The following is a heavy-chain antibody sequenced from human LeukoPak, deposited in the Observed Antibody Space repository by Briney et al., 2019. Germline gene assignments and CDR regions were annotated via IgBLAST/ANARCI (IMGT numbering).Heavy chain of an antibody. V-gene: IGHV3-53*01. Sequence: PGGSLRLSCAASGFTVSSNYMSWVRQAPGKGLEWVSVIYSGGSTYYADYVKGRFTISRDNSKNTLYLQMNSLRAEDTAVYYCASRRDYSNLYYFDYWGQGTLVTVSS. CDR3: ASRRDYSNLYYFDY. CDR2: IYSGGST. J-gene: IGHJ4*02. D-gene: IGHD4-11*01. CDR1: GFTVSSNY.